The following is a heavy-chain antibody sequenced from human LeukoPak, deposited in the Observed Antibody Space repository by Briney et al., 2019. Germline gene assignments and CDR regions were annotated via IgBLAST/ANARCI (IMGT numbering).Heavy chain of an antibody. Sequence: PSETLSLTCTASGGSISSSTYYWGWIRQPPGTGLEWVANIKKDGSEKYYVDAVKGRFTISRDNAKTSLYLQMNSLRAEDTAVYYCARDLSGIAGYTYGRGIDYWGQGTLVTVSS. CDR2: IKKDGSEK. J-gene: IGHJ4*02. D-gene: IGHD5-18*01. CDR3: ARDLSGIAGYTYGRGIDY. CDR1: GGSISSSTYY. V-gene: IGHV3-7*01.